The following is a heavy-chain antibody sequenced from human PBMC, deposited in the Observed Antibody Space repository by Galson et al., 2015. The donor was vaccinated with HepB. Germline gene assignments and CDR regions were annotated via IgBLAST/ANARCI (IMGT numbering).Heavy chain of an antibody. Sequence: SLRLSCAASGFTFSSFAMSWVRQAPGKGLEWVSAISGSGGSTYDADSVKGRFTISRDNSKNTLYLQMNSLRAEDTAVYFCAKAGYDSSAYLIMGYWGQGTLVTVSS. J-gene: IGHJ4*02. D-gene: IGHD3-22*01. CDR2: ISGSGGST. CDR1: GFTFSSFA. V-gene: IGHV3-23*01. CDR3: AKAGYDSSAYLIMGY.